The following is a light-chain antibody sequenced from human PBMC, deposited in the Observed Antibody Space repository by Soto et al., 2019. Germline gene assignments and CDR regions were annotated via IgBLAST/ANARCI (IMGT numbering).Light chain of an antibody. J-gene: IGKJ2*02. CDR2: AAS. Sequence: DIQMTQSPSSLSASVGDRVTITCRASQSITTFLNWYLQRPGKAPKLLIYAASRLQSGVPSRFSGSGSGTDFTLTINSLQPEDFATYYCQQSYSTPRTFGQGTKLEI. CDR1: QSITTF. V-gene: IGKV1-39*01. CDR3: QQSYSTPRT.